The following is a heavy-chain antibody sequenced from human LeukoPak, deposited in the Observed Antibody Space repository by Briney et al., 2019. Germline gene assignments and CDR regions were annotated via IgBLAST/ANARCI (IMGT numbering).Heavy chain of an antibody. CDR1: GFTFSSYG. V-gene: IGHV3-7*01. Sequence: GGSLRLSCAASGFTFSSYGMHWVRQAPGKGLEWVANIKQDGSEKYYVDSVKGRFTISRDNAKNSLYLQMNSLRAEDTAVYYCAREVRGVNPLYYYYYYMDVWGKGTTVTVSS. D-gene: IGHD3-10*01. CDR3: AREVRGVNPLYYYYYYMDV. J-gene: IGHJ6*03. CDR2: IKQDGSEK.